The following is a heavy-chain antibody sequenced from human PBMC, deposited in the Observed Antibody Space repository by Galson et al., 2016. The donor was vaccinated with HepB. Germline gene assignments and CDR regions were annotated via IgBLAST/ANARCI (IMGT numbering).Heavy chain of an antibody. J-gene: IGHJ4*02. CDR2: DSVHGGRK. CDR1: GFIFRNYG. CDR3: AKRHEYCPPVGCSVDY. Sequence: SLRLSCAGSGFIFRNYGMHWVRQAPGKGLEWVAADSVHGGRKWYADSVKGRFTIPRDNSNNMLFLQMDSLRPDDTAVYYCAKRHEYCPPVGCSVDYWGQGTLVSVSS. V-gene: IGHV3-30*18. D-gene: IGHD2/OR15-2a*01.